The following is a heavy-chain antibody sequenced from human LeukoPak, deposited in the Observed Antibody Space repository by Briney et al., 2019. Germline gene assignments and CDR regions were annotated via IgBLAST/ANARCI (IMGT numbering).Heavy chain of an antibody. CDR3: ARVKGNSSSWYLRY. J-gene: IGHJ4*02. D-gene: IGHD6-13*01. V-gene: IGHV4-38-2*01. CDR1: GYSISSGYY. CDR2: IYHSGST. Sequence: AETLSLTCAVSGYSISSGYYWGWSRQPPGKGLEWTGSIYHSGSTYYNPSLKGRVTISVDKSKNQFSLNLSSVTAADTAGYYCARVKGNSSSWYLRYWGQGTLVTVSS.